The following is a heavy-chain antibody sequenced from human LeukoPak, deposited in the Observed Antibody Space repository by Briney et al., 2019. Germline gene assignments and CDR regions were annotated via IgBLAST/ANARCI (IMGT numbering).Heavy chain of an antibody. Sequence: ASVNVSCKASGYIFTNDDISGVRQATGQGREWIGKMHPNSGNTGYAQKFQCRVTMTRSTSVSTVHMELNSLTSEDTAVYFCARSASGTGYTAWGQGTLVTVSS. D-gene: IGHD3-9*01. CDR1: GYIFTNDD. V-gene: IGHV1-8*01. CDR3: ARSASGTGYTA. CDR2: MHPNSGNT. J-gene: IGHJ4*02.